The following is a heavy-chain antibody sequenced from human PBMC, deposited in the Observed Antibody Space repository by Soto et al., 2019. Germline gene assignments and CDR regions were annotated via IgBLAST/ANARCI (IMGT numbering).Heavy chain of an antibody. V-gene: IGHV4-61*01. CDR2: IYYSGST. CDR3: ARWRYVYSFDY. CDR1: GGSISNWHYY. J-gene: IGHJ4*02. D-gene: IGHD5-18*01. Sequence: SQTRSLTCSVSGGSISNWHYYSRWIRQPPGKGLEWIGYIYYSGSTNYNPSLKSRVTISVDTSKNQFSLKLSSVTAADTGVYYCARWRYVYSFDYWGQGTLVTVSS.